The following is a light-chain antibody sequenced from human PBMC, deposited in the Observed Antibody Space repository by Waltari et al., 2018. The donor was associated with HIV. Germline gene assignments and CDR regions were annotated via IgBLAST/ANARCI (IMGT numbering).Light chain of an antibody. CDR3: AAWDGSLSNYV. CDR1: RSNIGSNY. CDR2: RNY. V-gene: IGLV1-47*01. J-gene: IGLJ1*01. Sequence: QSVLTQPPSASGTPGQRVTVPCSGSRSNIGSNYVSWYQQLPGTAPKLLIFRNYQRPAGVPDRFSGSKSGTSASLAISGLRSEDEADYYCAAWDGSLSNYVFGTGTKVTVL.